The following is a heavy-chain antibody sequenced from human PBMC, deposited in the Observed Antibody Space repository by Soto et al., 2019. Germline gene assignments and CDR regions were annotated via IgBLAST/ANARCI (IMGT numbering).Heavy chain of an antibody. V-gene: IGHV3-30*02. CDR2: IWYDGSNK. CDR1: GFTFSSYA. Sequence: PGGSLRLSCAASGFTFSSYAMHWVRQAPGKGLEWVAVIWYDGSNKYYADSVKGRFTISRDNSKNTLYLQMNSLRAEDTAVYYCAKDLEGYNWNYEFWGQGTLVTVSS. D-gene: IGHD1-7*01. CDR3: AKDLEGYNWNYEF. J-gene: IGHJ4*02.